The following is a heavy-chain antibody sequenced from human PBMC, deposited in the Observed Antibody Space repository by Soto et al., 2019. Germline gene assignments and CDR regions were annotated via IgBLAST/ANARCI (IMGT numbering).Heavy chain of an antibody. CDR3: ASHHRFLEWFFDY. Sequence: GGSLRLSCAASGFTFSSYWMHWVRQAPGKGLVWVSRINSDGSSTSYADSVKGRFTISRDNAKNTLYLQMNTLRAEDTAVYYCASHHRFLEWFFDYWGQGTLVTVSS. CDR1: GFTFSSYW. CDR2: INSDGSST. J-gene: IGHJ4*02. D-gene: IGHD3-3*01. V-gene: IGHV3-74*01.